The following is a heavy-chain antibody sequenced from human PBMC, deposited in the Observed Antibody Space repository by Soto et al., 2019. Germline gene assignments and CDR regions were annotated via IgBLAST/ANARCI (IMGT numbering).Heavy chain of an antibody. J-gene: IGHJ6*02. CDR2: ISSSCSYI. Sequence: ELQLVESGGGLVKHGGSLRLSCAASGFTFSSYSLHWVRQAPRKRLEWVSSISSSCSYISYAYSVKGRFTISRDNAKNALYLEMNSLRAEDTAVYYCARAGVYCSRTGCLYYSYGMADWGEVTTVAVPS. V-gene: IGHV3-21*01. D-gene: IGHD2-2*01. CDR3: ARAGVYCSRTGCLYYSYGMAD. CDR1: GFTFSSYS.